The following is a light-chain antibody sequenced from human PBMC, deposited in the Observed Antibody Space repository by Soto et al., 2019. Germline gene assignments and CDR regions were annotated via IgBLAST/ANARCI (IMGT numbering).Light chain of an antibody. V-gene: IGKV3D-15*01. CDR3: QQYKDWPPLT. CDR1: QNVNIN. J-gene: IGKJ4*01. CDR2: GAS. Sequence: EIVMTQSPVTLSVSPGERVTLSCRASQNVNINLAWYQQRPGQAPRVLIYGASNRAYGIPDRFSGSGSGTDFTLTISSLEPDDFALYYCQQYKDWPPLTFGGGTRVEIK.